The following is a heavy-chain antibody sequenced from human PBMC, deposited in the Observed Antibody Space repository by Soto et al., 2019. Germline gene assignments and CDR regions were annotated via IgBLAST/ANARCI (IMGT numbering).Heavy chain of an antibody. CDR2: INACNVNT. CDR1: GYTFTSYA. J-gene: IGHJ6*02. V-gene: IGHV1-3*01. CDR3: ARLVGYYAPLDV. D-gene: IGHD3-3*01. Sequence: QVQLVQSGAEVKKPGASVKVSCKASGYTFTSYAMHWVRQAPGQRLEWMGWINACNVNTKYSQKFQGRVTITRDTSASTAYMELSSLRSEDTAVYYCARLVGYYAPLDVWGQGTTVTVSS.